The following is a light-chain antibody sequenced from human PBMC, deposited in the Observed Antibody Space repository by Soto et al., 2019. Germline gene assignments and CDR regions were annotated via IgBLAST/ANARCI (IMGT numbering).Light chain of an antibody. V-gene: IGKV3-20*01. Sequence: EIVLTQSPGILSLSPGERASLSCGASQSLSSNFLACYQQKPGQAPRLLIYGASSRATSIPDRFSGTGSETDFTLTINRLEPEDFAVYYCQQYENSPITFGQGTRLEIK. CDR3: QQYENSPIT. J-gene: IGKJ5*01. CDR1: QSLSSNF. CDR2: GAS.